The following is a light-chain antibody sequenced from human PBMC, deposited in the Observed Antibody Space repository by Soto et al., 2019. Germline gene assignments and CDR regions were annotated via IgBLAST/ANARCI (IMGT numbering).Light chain of an antibody. V-gene: IGLV1-47*01. CDR1: SSNDGSNF. CDR2: RNT. J-gene: IGLJ2*01. Sequence: QSVLTQPPSASGTPGQGVTIPCSGSSSNDGSNFVFWYQQLPGTAAKALIYRNTQRPSGVPDRFSGFKSGTSASLAISELRSEDEADYYCAAWDDSLSGPIFGGGTKLTVL. CDR3: AAWDDSLSGPI.